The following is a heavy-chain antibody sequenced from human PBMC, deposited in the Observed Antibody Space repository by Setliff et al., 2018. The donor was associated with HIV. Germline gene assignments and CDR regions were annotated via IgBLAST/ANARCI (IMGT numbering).Heavy chain of an antibody. D-gene: IGHD1-26*01. V-gene: IGHV3-23*01. J-gene: IGHJ4*02. CDR1: GFTFSNYA. CDR2: ISGSGDST. CDR3: AKDRKDSGSYPYFDY. Sequence: GWSLRLSCAASGFTFSNYAMSWVRQAPGKGLDWVSVISGSGDSTYYADSVKGRFTISRDNSKNTLSLQMNSLRAEDTAVYYCAKDRKDSGSYPYFDYWGQRILVTVSS.